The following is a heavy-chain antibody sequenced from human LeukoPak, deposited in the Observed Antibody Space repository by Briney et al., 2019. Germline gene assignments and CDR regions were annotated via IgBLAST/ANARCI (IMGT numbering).Heavy chain of an antibody. V-gene: IGHV3-30*02. Sequence: PGGSLRLPCAASGFTFSIYGMHWVRQAPGKGLEWVAFIRYDGTNKYYADSVKGQFTISRDNSKNTLYLQMNSLRPEDTAVYYCAKDSTNYADYARPDFWGQGTLVTVSS. CDR3: AKDSTNYADYARPDF. J-gene: IGHJ4*02. CDR1: GFTFSIYG. D-gene: IGHD4-17*01. CDR2: IRYDGTNK.